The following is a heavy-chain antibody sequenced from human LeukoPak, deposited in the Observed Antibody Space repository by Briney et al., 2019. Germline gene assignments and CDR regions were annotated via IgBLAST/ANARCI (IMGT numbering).Heavy chain of an antibody. CDR2: INPIFGTA. Sequence: SVKVSCKSSGGTFSSYAINWVRQAPGQGLEWMGGINPIFGTANYAQKFQGRVTITADESTSTAYMELSSLRSEDTAVYYCARMWDGYSTGGFYYYYGMDVWGQGTTVTVSS. CDR3: ARMWDGYSTGGFYYYYGMDV. CDR1: GGTFSSYA. J-gene: IGHJ6*02. D-gene: IGHD5-24*01. V-gene: IGHV1-69*01.